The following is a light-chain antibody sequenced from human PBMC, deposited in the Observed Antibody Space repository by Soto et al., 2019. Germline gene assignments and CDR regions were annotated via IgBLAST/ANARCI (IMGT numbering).Light chain of an antibody. Sequence: QSALTQPASVSGSPGQSITISCTGTSTDIGRYNYVSWYQQHPGKAPKLMIYDVSNRPSGVSNRFSGSKSGNTASLTISGLQAEDEADYHCSSYTSSSTYVFGPGTKVTVL. CDR1: STDIGRYNY. J-gene: IGLJ1*01. V-gene: IGLV2-14*01. CDR3: SSYTSSSTYV. CDR2: DVS.